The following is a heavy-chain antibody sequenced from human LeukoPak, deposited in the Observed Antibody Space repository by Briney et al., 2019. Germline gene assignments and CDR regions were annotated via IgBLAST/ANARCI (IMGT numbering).Heavy chain of an antibody. Sequence: KGGESLKISCKGSGYSFTSYWIGWVRQMPGKGLEWMGIIYPGDSDTRYSPSFQGQVTISADKSISTAYLQWSSLKASDTAMYYCARVPRFLEWLLPNFDYWGQGTLVTVSS. V-gene: IGHV5-51*01. CDR1: GYSFTSYW. J-gene: IGHJ4*02. D-gene: IGHD3-3*01. CDR2: IYPGDSDT. CDR3: ARVPRFLEWLLPNFDY.